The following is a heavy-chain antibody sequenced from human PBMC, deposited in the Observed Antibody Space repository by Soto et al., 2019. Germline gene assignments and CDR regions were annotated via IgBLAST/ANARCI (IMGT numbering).Heavy chain of an antibody. CDR3: TRNAY. J-gene: IGHJ4*02. CDR1: GFTLSDNW. CDR2: IEDGGSER. V-gene: IGHV3-7*01. Sequence: EVHLVEAGGGLVQPGESLRLSCATSGFTLSDNWMSWVRQAPGKGLEWVANIEDGGSERWYADSVKCRFTIFRDTAKNSLYLQMTGLRAEDTAMYYCTRNAYWGQGTLVTVSS.